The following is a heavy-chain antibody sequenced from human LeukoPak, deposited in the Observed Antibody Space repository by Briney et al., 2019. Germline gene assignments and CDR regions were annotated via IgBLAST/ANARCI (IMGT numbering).Heavy chain of an antibody. CDR3: AKDLDGGASD. Sequence: GGSLRLSCAASGFAFSRSWMTWIRQAPGKGLEWVSTISGSGGSTYYADSVKGRFTISRDNSKNTLYLQVNSLRAEDTAIYYCAKDLDGGASDWGQGTLVTVSS. D-gene: IGHD4-23*01. CDR1: GFAFSRSW. V-gene: IGHV3-23*01. J-gene: IGHJ4*02. CDR2: ISGSGGST.